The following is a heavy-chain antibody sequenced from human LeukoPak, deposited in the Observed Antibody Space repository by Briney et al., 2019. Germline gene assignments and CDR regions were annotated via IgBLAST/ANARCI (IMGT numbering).Heavy chain of an antibody. CDR1: GFTFDDYA. CDR2: ISWNSRVT. Sequence: PGRSLRLSCAASGFTFDDYAMHWVRQAPGKGLQWVASISWNSRVTGYAASVKGRFTISRDNARNSLYLQMNSLRPDDTAFYYCAKDSEGGTYFFDYMDVWGKGTTVTVS. J-gene: IGHJ6*03. D-gene: IGHD3-3*01. V-gene: IGHV3-9*01. CDR3: AKDSEGGTYFFDYMDV.